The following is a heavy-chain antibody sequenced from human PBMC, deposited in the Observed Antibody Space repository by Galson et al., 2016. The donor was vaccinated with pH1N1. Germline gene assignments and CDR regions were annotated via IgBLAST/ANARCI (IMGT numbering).Heavy chain of an antibody. V-gene: IGHV1-46*01. Sequence: SVKVSCKASGYTFPNYFMHWVRQAPGQGLEWMGVINPSGGETTYAQKFQGRVTMTRDRSTSTVYMELSSLRSGDTAVYYCARNICTSNSCVFDYWAQRTLVSVTS. D-gene: IGHD2-8*01. CDR2: INPSGGET. CDR3: ARNICTSNSCVFDY. J-gene: IGHJ4*02. CDR1: GYTFPNYF.